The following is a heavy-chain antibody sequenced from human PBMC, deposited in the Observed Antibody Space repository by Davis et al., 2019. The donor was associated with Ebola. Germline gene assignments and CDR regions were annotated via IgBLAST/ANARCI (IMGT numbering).Heavy chain of an antibody. V-gene: IGHV4-59*03. CDR1: GVSISRHY. J-gene: IGHJ4*02. D-gene: IGHD3-10*01. Sequence: PSETLSLTCTVSGVSISRHYWSWIRQPPGKRLEWIGSIYYTGSAYYNSSLASRATISADTSKNQFSLKLTSVTAADTAMYYCSERGSSVWGQGTLVTVSS. CDR2: IYYTGSA. CDR3: SERGSSV.